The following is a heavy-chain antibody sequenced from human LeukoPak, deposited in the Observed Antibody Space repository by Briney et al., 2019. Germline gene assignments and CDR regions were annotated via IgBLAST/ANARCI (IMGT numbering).Heavy chain of an antibody. Sequence: SETLCLTCTVSGGSMSSYYWSWVRQPPGKGLEWIGNIYYSGSTNYNPSLKSRVTIGVDTSKSHFALKLSSVTAAGTAVYYWARFQYGSGMQPLYYWGQGTLVTVS. V-gene: IGHV4-59*01. CDR1: GGSMSSYY. CDR2: IYYSGST. CDR3: ARFQYGSGMQPLYY. J-gene: IGHJ4*02. D-gene: IGHD3-10*01.